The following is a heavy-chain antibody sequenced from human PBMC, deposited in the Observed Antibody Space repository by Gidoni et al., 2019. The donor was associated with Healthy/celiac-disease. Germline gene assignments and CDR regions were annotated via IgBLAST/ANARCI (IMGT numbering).Heavy chain of an antibody. D-gene: IGHD3-10*01. CDR1: EFTFSSYG. J-gene: IGHJ4*02. CDR3: ARALWFGELLFPDY. CDR2: IWYDGSNK. Sequence: QVQLVESGGGVVQPGRSLRLSCAASEFTFSSYGMHWVRQAPGKGLEWVAVIWYDGSNKYYADSVKGRFTISRDNSKNTLYLQMNSLRAEDTAVYYCARALWFGELLFPDYWGQGTLVTVSS. V-gene: IGHV3-33*01.